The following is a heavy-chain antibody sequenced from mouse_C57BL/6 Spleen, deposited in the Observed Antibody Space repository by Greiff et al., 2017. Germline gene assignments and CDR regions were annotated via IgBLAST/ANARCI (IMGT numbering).Heavy chain of an antibody. CDR2: IDPSDSET. V-gene: IGHV1-52*01. CDR3: ARDYVSSFDY. CDR1: GYTFTSYW. D-gene: IGHD1-1*01. Sequence: QVQLQQPGAELVRPGSSVKLSCKASGYTFTSYWMHWVKQRPIQGLEWIGNIDPSDSETHYNQKFKDKATLTVDKSSSTAYMQLSSLTSEVSAVYYCARDYVSSFDYWGQGTTLTVSS. J-gene: IGHJ2*01.